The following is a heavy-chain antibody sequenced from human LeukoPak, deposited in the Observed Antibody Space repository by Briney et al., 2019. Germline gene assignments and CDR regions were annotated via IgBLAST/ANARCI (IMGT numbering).Heavy chain of an antibody. CDR1: GGSISSYY. V-gene: IGHV4-59*01. J-gene: IGHJ3*02. CDR3: ARDLVTVTKGFDI. D-gene: IGHD4-17*01. Sequence: SETLSLTCTVSGGSISSYYWSWIRQPPGKGLEWIGYIYTSGSTNYNPSLKSRVTISIDTSKNQFSLKLTSVTAADTAVYYCARDLVTVTKGFDIWGRGTMVSVSS. CDR2: IYTSGST.